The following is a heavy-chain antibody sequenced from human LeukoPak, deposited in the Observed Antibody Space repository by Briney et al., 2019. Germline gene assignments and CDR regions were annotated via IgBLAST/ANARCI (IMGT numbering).Heavy chain of an antibody. CDR1: GYTFTSYD. Sequence: ASVKVSCKASGYTFTSYDINWVRQATGQGLEWMGWMNPNSGNTGYAQKFQGRVTMTRNTSISTAYMELSSLRSEDTAVYYCARGRLGGGTRVSKKLYYFDYWGQGTLVTVSS. J-gene: IGHJ4*02. V-gene: IGHV1-8*01. CDR3: ARGRLGGGTRVSKKLYYFDY. CDR2: MNPNSGNT. D-gene: IGHD3-16*01.